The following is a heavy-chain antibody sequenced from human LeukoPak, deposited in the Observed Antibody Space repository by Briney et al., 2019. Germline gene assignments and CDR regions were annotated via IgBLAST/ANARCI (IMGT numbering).Heavy chain of an antibody. J-gene: IGHJ4*02. V-gene: IGHV3-11*04. CDR1: GFIFSDYY. Sequence: GGSLRLSCAASGFIFSDYYMSWIRQAPGKGLEWVSYISSSSSIIYYADSVKVRFTISRDNAKNSLYLQMNSLRAEDTAVYYCARFALKTPPTDWGQGTLVTVSS. CDR2: ISSSSSII. CDR3: ARFALKTPPTD.